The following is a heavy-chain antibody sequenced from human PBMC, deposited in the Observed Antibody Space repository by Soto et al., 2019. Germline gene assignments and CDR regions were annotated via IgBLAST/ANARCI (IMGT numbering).Heavy chain of an antibody. J-gene: IGHJ6*03. CDR1: GFTFSNAW. CDR2: IKSKTDGGTT. Sequence: GGSLRLSCAASGFTFSNAWMSWVRQAPGKGLEWVGRIKSKTDGGTTDYAAPVKGRFTISRDDSKNTLYLQMNSLKTEDTAVYYCTTPPYQLRGYYYYYMDVWGKGTTVTVSS. V-gene: IGHV3-15*01. CDR3: TTPPYQLRGYYYYYMDV. D-gene: IGHD2-2*01.